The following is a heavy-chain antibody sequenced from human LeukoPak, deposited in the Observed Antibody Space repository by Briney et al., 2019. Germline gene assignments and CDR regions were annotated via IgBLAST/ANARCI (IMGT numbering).Heavy chain of an antibody. CDR3: AREYRSGDFDY. D-gene: IGHD3-10*01. J-gene: IGHJ4*02. CDR1: GFTFSSYE. Sequence: GGSLRLSCAASGFTFSSYEMNWVRQAPGKGLEWVSYISSSGNTIYYADSVKGRFTISRDNAKNSLSLQMNSLRAEDTAVYYCAREYRSGDFDYWGQGTLVTVSS. V-gene: IGHV3-48*03. CDR2: ISSSGNTI.